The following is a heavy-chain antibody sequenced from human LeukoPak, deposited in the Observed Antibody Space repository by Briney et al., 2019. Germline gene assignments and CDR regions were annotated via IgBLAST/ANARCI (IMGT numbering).Heavy chain of an antibody. Sequence: SETLSLTCAVYGGSFSGYYWSWIRQPPGKGLEWIGEINHSGSTNYNPSLKSRVTISVDTSKNQFSLKLSSVTAADTAVYYCASLAYCGGDCTWDWFDPWGQGTLVTVCS. CDR1: GGSFSGYY. D-gene: IGHD2-21*02. J-gene: IGHJ5*02. V-gene: IGHV4-34*01. CDR3: ASLAYCGGDCTWDWFDP. CDR2: INHSGST.